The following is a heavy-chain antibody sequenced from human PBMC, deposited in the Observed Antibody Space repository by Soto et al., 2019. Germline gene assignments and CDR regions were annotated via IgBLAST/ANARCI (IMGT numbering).Heavy chain of an antibody. V-gene: IGHV1-69*12. CDR2: IIPIFGTA. CDR1: GGTFSSYA. CDR3: AREHSSSWYWFDP. D-gene: IGHD6-13*01. Sequence: QVQLVQSGAEVKKPGSSVKVSCKASGGTFSSYAISWVRQAPGQGLEWMGGIIPIFGTANYAQKFQGRVTITADESTSTADMELSSLRAEDTAGYYGAREHSSSWYWFDPWGQGTLVTVSS. J-gene: IGHJ5*02.